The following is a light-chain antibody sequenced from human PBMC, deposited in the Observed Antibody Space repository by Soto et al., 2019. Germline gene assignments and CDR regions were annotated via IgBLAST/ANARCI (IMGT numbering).Light chain of an antibody. V-gene: IGKV3-11*01. CDR2: DAS. Sequence: EIVLTQSPATLSLSPGDRASLSCRASQSVSSYLAWYQQKPGQAPRLLIYDASNRATGIPARFSGSGSGTDFTLTISSLEPEDFAVYYCQQRSNWLTLGGGTKVEIK. J-gene: IGKJ4*01. CDR3: QQRSNWLT. CDR1: QSVSSY.